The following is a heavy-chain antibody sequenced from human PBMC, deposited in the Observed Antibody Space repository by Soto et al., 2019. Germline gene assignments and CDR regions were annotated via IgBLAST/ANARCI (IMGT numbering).Heavy chain of an antibody. Sequence: GASVKVSCKASGFTFTSPAVEWVRQARGQRLEWIGWIVVGSGNTNYAQKFQERVTITRDMSTSTAYMELSSLRSEDTAVYYCAADPAYGGYGFDYWGQGTLVTVSS. CDR3: AADPAYGGYGFDY. CDR2: IVVGSGNT. V-gene: IGHV1-58*01. D-gene: IGHD4-17*01. J-gene: IGHJ4*02. CDR1: GFTFTSPA.